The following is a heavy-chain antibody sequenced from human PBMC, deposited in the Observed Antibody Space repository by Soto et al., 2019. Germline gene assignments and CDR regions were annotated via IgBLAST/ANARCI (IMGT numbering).Heavy chain of an antibody. V-gene: IGHV3-11*05. D-gene: IGHD1-26*01. CDR2: ISHTSHYM. CDR3: AKTVGLGPFGHFTL. J-gene: IGHJ2*01. CDR1: GFTFSDAY. Sequence: EQLVESGGGLVKPGGSLRLSCAASGFTFSDAYMSWIRQAPGKGLEGVSYISHTSHYMKYSDSVEGRFTVSRDNAKNSLYLHMNSLRVEDTAVYYCAKTVGLGPFGHFTLWGRGTLVIVSS.